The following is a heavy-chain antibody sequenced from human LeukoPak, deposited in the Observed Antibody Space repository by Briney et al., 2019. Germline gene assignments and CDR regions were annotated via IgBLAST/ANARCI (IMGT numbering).Heavy chain of an antibody. CDR3: ARLLGYCSSTSCYAPPYFDY. V-gene: IGHV5-51*01. D-gene: IGHD2-2*01. CDR2: IYSGDSDT. Sequence: GESLKISCKGFGYSFSSYWIGWVRQMPGEGLEWMGDIYSGDSDTRYSPSFQGQVTISADKSISTAYLQWSSLKASDTAMYYCARLLGYCSSTSCYAPPYFDYWGQGTLVTVSS. CDR1: GYSFSSYW. J-gene: IGHJ4*02.